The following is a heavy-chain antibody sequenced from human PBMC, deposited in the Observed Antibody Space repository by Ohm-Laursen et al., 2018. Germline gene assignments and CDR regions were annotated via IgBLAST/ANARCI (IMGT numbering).Heavy chain of an antibody. J-gene: IGHJ2*01. CDR1: GYTFTSYD. CDR3: ARMGPQQPHWYFDL. Sequence: GATVKISCKASGYTFTSYDINWVRQATGQGLEWMGWMNPNSGNTGYAQKFQGRVTMTRNTSINTAYMELSSLRSEDTAVYYCARMGPQQPHWYFDLWGRGTLVTVSP. CDR2: MNPNSGNT. V-gene: IGHV1-8*01. D-gene: IGHD1/OR15-1a*01.